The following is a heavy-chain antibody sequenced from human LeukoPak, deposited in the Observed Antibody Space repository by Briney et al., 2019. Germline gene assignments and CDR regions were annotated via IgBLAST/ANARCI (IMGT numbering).Heavy chain of an antibody. CDR2: ISGSGGST. V-gene: IGHV3-23*01. CDR3: AKVPQLYHYYGMDV. J-gene: IGHJ6*02. Sequence: PGGSLRLSCAASGFTFSSYAMSWVRQAPGKGLXXXXAISGSGGSTYYADSVKGRFTISRDNSKNTLYLQMNSLRAEDTAVYYCAKVPQLYHYYGMDVWGQGTTVTVSS. D-gene: IGHD1-1*01. CDR1: GFTFSSYA.